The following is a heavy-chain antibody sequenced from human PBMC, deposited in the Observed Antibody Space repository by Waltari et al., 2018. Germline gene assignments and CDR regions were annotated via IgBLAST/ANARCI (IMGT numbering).Heavy chain of an antibody. CDR2: SNSDATTT. D-gene: IGHD6-25*01. CDR3: SANFQH. Sequence: EVQLVESGGGLVQPGGSLRLSCTASGFTFTNYWMHWVRQAPGKGLVWVARSNSDATTTNDADSVKGRYTISRDNAKNTVSLQMNSQTVEDTAVYYCSANFQHWGQGTLVTGSS. J-gene: IGHJ1*01. CDR1: GFTFTNYW. V-gene: IGHV3-74*01.